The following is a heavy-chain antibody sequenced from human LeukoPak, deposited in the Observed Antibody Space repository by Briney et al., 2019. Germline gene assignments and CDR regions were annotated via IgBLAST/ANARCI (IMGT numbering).Heavy chain of an antibody. CDR2: IYYSGST. CDR1: GGSISSYY. D-gene: IGHD3-10*01. V-gene: IGHV4-59*01. Sequence: AETLSLTRTVSGGSISSYYWSWIRQPPGKGLEWIGYIYYSGSTIYNPSLKSRVTISVDTSKNQFSLKLSSVTAADTAVYYCAREPYYYGSGSYSGFDYWGQGTLVTVSS. J-gene: IGHJ4*02. CDR3: AREPYYYGSGSYSGFDY.